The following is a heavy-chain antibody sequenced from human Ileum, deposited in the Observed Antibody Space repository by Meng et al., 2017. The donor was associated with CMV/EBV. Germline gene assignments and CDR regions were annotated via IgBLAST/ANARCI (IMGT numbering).Heavy chain of an antibody. CDR1: GASISSSDYY. CDR2: IHYSGST. D-gene: IGHD3-22*01. V-gene: IGHV4-30-4*08. CDR3: VRASITMIDY. J-gene: IGHJ4*02. Sequence: QVQLQESGPGLVKPSQTLSLTCPVSGASISSSDYYWSWIRQPPGKGLEWIGYIHYSGSTYYNPSLKSRVTISEDTSKNQFSLKLNSVTAADTAVYYCVRASITMIDYWGQGTLVTVSS.